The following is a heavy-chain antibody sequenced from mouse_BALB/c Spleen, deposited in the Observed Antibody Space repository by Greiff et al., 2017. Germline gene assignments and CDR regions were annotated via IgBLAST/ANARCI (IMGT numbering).Heavy chain of an antibody. D-gene: IGHD1-1*01. CDR3: AREGTTVVATRGNAMDY. CDR1: GYSITSGYS. Sequence: VQLQQSGPDLVKPSQSLSLTCTVTGYSITSGYSWHWIRQFPGNKLEWMGYIHYSGSTNYNPSLKSRISITRDTSKNQFFLQLNSVTTEDTATYYCAREGTTVVATRGNAMDYWGQGTSVTVSS. CDR2: IHYSGST. V-gene: IGHV3-1*02. J-gene: IGHJ4*01.